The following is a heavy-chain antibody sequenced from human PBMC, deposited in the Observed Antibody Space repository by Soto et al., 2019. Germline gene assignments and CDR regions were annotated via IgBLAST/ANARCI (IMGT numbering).Heavy chain of an antibody. D-gene: IGHD3-10*01. CDR3: ARDANYGSGEGYYYYYMDV. J-gene: IGHJ6*03. Sequence: QVQLVESGGGVVQPGRSLRLSCAASGFTFSSYGMHWVRQAPGKGLEWVAVIWYDGSNKYYADSVKGRFTISRDNSKNTLYLQMNSLRAEDTAVYYCARDANYGSGEGYYYYYMDVWGKGTTVTGSS. CDR1: GFTFSSYG. CDR2: IWYDGSNK. V-gene: IGHV3-33*01.